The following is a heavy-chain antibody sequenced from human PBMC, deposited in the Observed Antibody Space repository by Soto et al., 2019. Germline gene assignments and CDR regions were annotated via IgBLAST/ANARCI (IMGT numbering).Heavy chain of an antibody. Sequence: QVTLKESGPVLVKPTETLTLRCTVSGLSITDSEMGVSWIRQPPGQPLEWLAHLHSSGEKSYRTFLKSRPAISKDTSKSQIVLTMTNMDAADTATYYCARRHLAVAVSPWFDPWGQGIPVTVSS. CDR3: ARRHLAVAVSPWFDP. V-gene: IGHV2-26*01. CDR2: LHSSGEK. D-gene: IGHD6-19*01. CDR1: GLSITDSEMG. J-gene: IGHJ5*02.